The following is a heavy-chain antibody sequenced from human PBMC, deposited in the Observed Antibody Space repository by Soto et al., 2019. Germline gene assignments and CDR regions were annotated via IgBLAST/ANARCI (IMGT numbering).Heavy chain of an antibody. D-gene: IGHD3-3*01. CDR3: TTDTIFGNYYYYGMDV. CDR2: IKSKTDGGTK. J-gene: IGHJ6*02. CDR1: GFTFSNAW. V-gene: IGHV3-15*07. Sequence: GGSLRLSCAASGFTFSNAWMNWVRQAPGKGLEWVGRIKSKTDGGTKDYPAPVKDRFTISRDDSNNKLYLQMNSLKTEDTAVYYCTTDTIFGNYYYYGMDVWGQGTTVTVSS.